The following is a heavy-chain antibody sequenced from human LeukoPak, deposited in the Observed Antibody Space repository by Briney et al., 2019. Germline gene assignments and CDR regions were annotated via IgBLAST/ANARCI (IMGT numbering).Heavy chain of an antibody. Sequence: SVKVSCKASGFTFTSSAVQWVRQARGQRLEWIGWIVVGSGNTNYAQKFQERVTITRDMSTSTAYMELSSLRSEDTAVYYCAAGYCSGGSCYSDYYSGMDVWGKGTTVTVSS. V-gene: IGHV1-58*01. D-gene: IGHD2-15*01. J-gene: IGHJ6*04. CDR3: AAGYCSGGSCYSDYYSGMDV. CDR1: GFTFTSSA. CDR2: IVVGSGNT.